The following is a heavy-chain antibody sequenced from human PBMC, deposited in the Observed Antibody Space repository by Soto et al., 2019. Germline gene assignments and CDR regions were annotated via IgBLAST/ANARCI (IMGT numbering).Heavy chain of an antibody. D-gene: IGHD3-22*01. CDR1: GFTFDDYA. CDR2: ISWNSGSI. CDR3: AKVRSPNYYDSSGYFDY. V-gene: IGHV3-9*01. Sequence: GGSLRLSCAASGFTFDDYAMHWVRQAPGKGLEWVSGISWNSGSIGYADSVKGRFTISSDNAKNSLYLQMNSLRAEDTALYYCAKVRSPNYYDSSGYFDYWGQGTLVTVSS. J-gene: IGHJ4*02.